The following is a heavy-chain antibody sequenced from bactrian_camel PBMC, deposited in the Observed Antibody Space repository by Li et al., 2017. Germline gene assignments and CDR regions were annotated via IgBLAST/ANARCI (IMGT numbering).Heavy chain of an antibody. V-gene: IGHV3S40*01. J-gene: IGHJ6*01. CDR1: GFTFSSYN. Sequence: DVQLVESGGGLVQPGGSLRLSCAASGFTFSSYNMSWVRQAPGKGLEYVTAIDSGGGSYYPDSVKGRFTISRDNAKNSVYLQMNSLKPEDTAVYYCVKDDWGWSFGSWGQGTQVTVS. CDR3: VKDDWGWSFGS. D-gene: IGHD5*01. CDR2: IDSGGGS.